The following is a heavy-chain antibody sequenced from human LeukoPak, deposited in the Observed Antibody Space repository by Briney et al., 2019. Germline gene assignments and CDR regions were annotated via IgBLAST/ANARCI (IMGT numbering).Heavy chain of an antibody. CDR1: GFILSQYS. CDR2: IYVDGRTT. V-gene: IGHV3-74*01. J-gene: IGHJ5*02. Sequence: PGGSLRLSCAASGFILSQYSMNWVRQAPGKGLEWVSRIYVDGRTTNYADSVKGRFTISRDNAKNTVYLEMNSLSVEDTATYYCIRDFRSADLWGQGTLVTVTS. CDR3: IRDFRSADL.